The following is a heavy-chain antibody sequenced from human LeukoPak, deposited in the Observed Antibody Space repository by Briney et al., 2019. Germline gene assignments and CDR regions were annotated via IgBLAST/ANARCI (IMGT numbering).Heavy chain of an antibody. D-gene: IGHD5-18*01. CDR2: INHSGST. J-gene: IGHJ4*02. CDR3: ARGAGYSYGLVYFGY. V-gene: IGHV4-34*01. CDR1: GGSFSGYY. Sequence: PSETLSLTCAVYGGSFSGYYWSWIRQPPGKGLEWIGEINHSGSTNYNPSLKSRVTISVDTSKNQFSLKLSSVTAADTAVYYCARGAGYSYGLVYFGYWGQGTLVTVSS.